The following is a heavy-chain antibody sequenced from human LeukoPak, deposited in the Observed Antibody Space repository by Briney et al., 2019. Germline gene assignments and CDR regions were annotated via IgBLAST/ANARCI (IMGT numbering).Heavy chain of an antibody. CDR2: TYYRSKWYN. J-gene: IGHJ6*02. Sequence: SQTLSLTCAISGDSVSSNSAAWNWIRQSPSRGLEWLGRTYYRSKWYNDYAVSVKSRIVINPDTSKNQFSLQLSSVTPEDTAVYYCARDLVTGYSSSWYSGFTYYYYGMDVWGQGTTVTVSS. V-gene: IGHV6-1*01. CDR1: GDSVSSNSAA. CDR3: ARDLVTGYSSSWYSGFTYYYYGMDV. D-gene: IGHD6-13*01.